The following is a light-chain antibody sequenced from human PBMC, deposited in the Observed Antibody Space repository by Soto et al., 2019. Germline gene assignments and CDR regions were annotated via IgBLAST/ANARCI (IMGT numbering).Light chain of an antibody. V-gene: IGKV3-15*01. CDR1: ESINRN. CDR3: QQCHNWPRT. CDR2: GAS. J-gene: IGKJ1*01. Sequence: EIVMTQSPATLSVFPGERVTLSCRASESINRNLVWYQKRPGQAPRLVIYGASTRATGIPARFSGSGSGTDFTLTISSLQSEDLAVYYCQQCHNWPRTFGQGTKVEIK.